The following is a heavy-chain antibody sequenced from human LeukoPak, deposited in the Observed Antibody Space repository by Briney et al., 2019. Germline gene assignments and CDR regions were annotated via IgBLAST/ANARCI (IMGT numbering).Heavy chain of an antibody. CDR1: GYSFTNSW. CDR2: IDPSDSYT. Sequence: GESLKISCKVSGYSFTNSWITWVRQMPGKGLEWMGMIDPSDSYTNYSPSFQGHVTISADKSISTAYLQWSSLKASDTAMYYCVRHGPQFKSGMGYRYWFDPWGQGTLVTVSS. D-gene: IGHD3-16*02. V-gene: IGHV5-10-1*01. CDR3: VRHGPQFKSGMGYRYWFDP. J-gene: IGHJ5*02.